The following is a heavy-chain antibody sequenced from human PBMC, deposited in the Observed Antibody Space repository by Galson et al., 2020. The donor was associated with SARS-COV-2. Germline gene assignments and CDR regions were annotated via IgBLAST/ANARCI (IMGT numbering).Heavy chain of an antibody. J-gene: IGHJ5*02. CDR1: GGSISSGSYY. V-gene: IGHV4-61*02. CDR3: ARGGRNWFDP. Sequence: TLSLTCTVSGGSISSGSYYWSWIRQPAGKGLEWIGRIYTSGSTNYNPSLKSRVTISVDTSKNQFSLKLSSVTTADTAVYYCARGGRNWFDPWGQGTLVTVSS. CDR2: IYTSGST.